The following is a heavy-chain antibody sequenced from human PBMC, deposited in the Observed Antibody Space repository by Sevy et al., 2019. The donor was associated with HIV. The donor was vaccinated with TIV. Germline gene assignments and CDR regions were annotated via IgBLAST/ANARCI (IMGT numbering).Heavy chain of an antibody. J-gene: IGHJ6*03. Sequence: GGSLRLSCAASGFTFSSYAMHWVRQAPGKGLEWVAVISYDGSNKYYADSVKGRFTISRDNSKNTLYLQMNSLRAEDTAEYYCARTRGGYSYGTPYYYYYYMDVWGKGTTVTVSS. V-gene: IGHV3-30-3*01. CDR3: ARTRGGYSYGTPYYYYYYMDV. CDR2: ISYDGSNK. D-gene: IGHD5-18*01. CDR1: GFTFSSYA.